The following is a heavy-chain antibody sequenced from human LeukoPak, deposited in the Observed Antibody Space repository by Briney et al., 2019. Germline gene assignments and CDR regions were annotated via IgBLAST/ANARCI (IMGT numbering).Heavy chain of an antibody. Sequence: SETLSLTCTVSGGSISSSSYYWGWIRQPPGKGLEWIGSIYYSGSTYYNPSLKSRVTISVDTSKNQFSLKLSSVTAADTAVYYCARRRTGTTSLFDYWGQGTLVTVSS. CDR2: IYYSGST. J-gene: IGHJ4*02. V-gene: IGHV4-39*01. D-gene: IGHD1-7*01. CDR1: GGSISSSSYY. CDR3: ARRRTGTTSLFDY.